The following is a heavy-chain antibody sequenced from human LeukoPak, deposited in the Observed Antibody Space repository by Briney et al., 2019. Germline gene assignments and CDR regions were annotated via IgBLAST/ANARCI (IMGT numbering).Heavy chain of an antibody. V-gene: IGHV3-66*02. Sequence: GGSLRLSCAASGFTVSSNYMSWVRQAPGKGLEWVSVIYSGGSTYYADSVKGRFTISRDNSKNTLYLQMNSLRAEDTAVYYCARVRTTHYSYYYYMDVWGKGTTVTVSS. CDR1: GFTVSSNY. D-gene: IGHD2-15*01. CDR3: ARVRTTHYSYYYYMDV. J-gene: IGHJ6*03. CDR2: IYSGGST.